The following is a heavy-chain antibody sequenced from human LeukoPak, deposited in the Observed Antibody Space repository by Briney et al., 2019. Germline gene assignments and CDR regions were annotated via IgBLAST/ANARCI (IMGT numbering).Heavy chain of an antibody. CDR1: GGTFSSYA. CDR3: ARDYKYGGVPAAIRSNWFDP. J-gene: IGHJ5*02. Sequence: SVKVSCKASGGTFSSYAISWVRQAPGQGLEWMGRIIPILGIANYAQKFQGRVTITADKSTSTAYMELSSLRSEDTAVYYCARDYKYGGVPAAIRSNWFDPWGQGTLVTVSS. D-gene: IGHD2-2*02. CDR2: IIPILGIA. V-gene: IGHV1-69*04.